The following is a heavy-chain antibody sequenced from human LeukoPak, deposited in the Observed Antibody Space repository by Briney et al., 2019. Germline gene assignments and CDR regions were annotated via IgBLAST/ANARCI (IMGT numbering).Heavy chain of an antibody. CDR2: ISSSSSYI. D-gene: IGHD6-13*01. CDR1: GFTFSSYA. V-gene: IGHV3-21*01. J-gene: IGHJ3*02. Sequence: PGGSLRLSCAASGFTFSSYAMSWVRQAPGKGLEWVSSISSSSSYIYYADSVKGRFTISRDNAKNSLYLQMNSLRAEDTAVYYCAKDSSSWYNDAFDIWGQGTMVTVSS. CDR3: AKDSSSWYNDAFDI.